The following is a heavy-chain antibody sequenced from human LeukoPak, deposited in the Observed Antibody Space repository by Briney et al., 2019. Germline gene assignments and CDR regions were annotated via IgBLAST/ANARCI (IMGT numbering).Heavy chain of an antibody. J-gene: IGHJ6*04. V-gene: IGHV3-23*01. CDR2: ISGSAVGT. Sequence: LPGGSLRLSCAASGFTFSSYAMTWVRQAPGKGLEWVSTISGSAVGTYYADSVKGRFTFSRDNSKNTLYLQMNSLKAEDTAVYYCAELGITMIGGVWGKGTTVTISS. D-gene: IGHD3-10*02. CDR3: AELGITMIGGV. CDR1: GFTFSSYA.